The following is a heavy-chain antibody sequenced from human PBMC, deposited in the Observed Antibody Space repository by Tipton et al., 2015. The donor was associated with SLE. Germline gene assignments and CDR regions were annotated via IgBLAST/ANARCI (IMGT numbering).Heavy chain of an antibody. D-gene: IGHD2-2*02. CDR1: GYTFTSYG. V-gene: IGHV1-18*01. J-gene: IGHJ3*02. Sequence: QSGAEVKKPGASVKVSCKASGYTFTSYGISWVRQAPGQGLEWMGWISAYNGNTNYAQKLQGRVTMTTDTSTSTAYMELRSQRSDDTAVYYCASPGYCSSTSCYTRGAFDIWGQGTMVTVSS. CDR3: ASPGYCSSTSCYTRGAFDI. CDR2: ISAYNGNT.